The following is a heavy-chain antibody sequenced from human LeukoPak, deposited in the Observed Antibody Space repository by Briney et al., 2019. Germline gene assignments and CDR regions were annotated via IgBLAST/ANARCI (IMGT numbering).Heavy chain of an antibody. Sequence: PGGSLRLSCSASGFTFSSYAMHWVRQAPGKGLEYVSAISSNGGSTYYADSVKGRFTISRDNSRNTMYLQMNSLRAEDTAVYYCAKEYDSGGYGANFDYWGQGTLVTVSS. CDR3: AKEYDSGGYGANFDY. D-gene: IGHD3-10*01. CDR2: ISSNGGST. V-gene: IGHV3-64*04. J-gene: IGHJ4*02. CDR1: GFTFSSYA.